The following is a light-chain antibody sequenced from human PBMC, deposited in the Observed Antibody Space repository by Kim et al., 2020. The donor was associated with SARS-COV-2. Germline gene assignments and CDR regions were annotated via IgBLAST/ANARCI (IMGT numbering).Light chain of an antibody. CDR3: QLYGSSPLMYT. Sequence: EIVLTQSPGTLSLSPGERATLSCRASQSVNSDYLAWYQQIPGQPPRLLIFGASSGATGIPDRFSGSGSGTDFTLAISRLEPEDFAVYYCQLYGSSPLMYTFGQGTKLEIK. CDR2: GAS. CDR1: QSVNSDY. V-gene: IGKV3-20*01. J-gene: IGKJ2*01.